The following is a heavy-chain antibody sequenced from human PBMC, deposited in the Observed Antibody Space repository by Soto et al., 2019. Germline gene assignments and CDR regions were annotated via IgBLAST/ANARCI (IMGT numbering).Heavy chain of an antibody. J-gene: IGHJ6*02. CDR2: IYWDDDK. V-gene: IGHV2-5*02. D-gene: IGHD2-21*02. CDR1: GLSLSTTGVG. Sequence: QITLKESGPTLVKPTQTLTLTCTFSGLSLSTTGVGVGWIRQPPGKALEWLALIYWDDDKRYSPSLKSRLTLPHDTSKNQVVLNITNMDPVQTATYYCVQSRCGGDCLQSYSSHSYYGLDVWGQGTTVTVSS. CDR3: VQSRCGGDCLQSYSSHSYYGLDV.